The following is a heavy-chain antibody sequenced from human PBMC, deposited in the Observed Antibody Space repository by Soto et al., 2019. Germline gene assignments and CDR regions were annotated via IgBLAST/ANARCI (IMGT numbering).Heavy chain of an antibody. CDR2: IVPSVYTT. Sequence: QVQLVQSGTEVKKPGASVKVSCKASGGTFSRSGFHWVRQAPGQGLEWMGMIVPSVYTTNYAQKFQARVTISAHQSTRTVDIELRSLRTDDTAAYSCARCPQPPDTADPSDVDAGCQGTRVSGYS. V-gene: IGHV1-69*18. D-gene: IGHD5-18*01. CDR1: GGTFSRSG. J-gene: IGHJ6*02. CDR3: ARCPQPPDTADPSDVDA.